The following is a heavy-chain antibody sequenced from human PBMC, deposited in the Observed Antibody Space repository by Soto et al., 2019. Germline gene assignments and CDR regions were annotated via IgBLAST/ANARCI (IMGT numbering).Heavy chain of an antibody. Sequence: GASVKVSCKASGYTFTGYYTHWVRQAPGQGLEWMGWISAYNGDTNYAQKLQGWVTMTRDTSTSTAYMELSSLRSDDTAVYYCARDKAGSWFDPWGQGTLVTVSS. J-gene: IGHJ5*02. D-gene: IGHD3-10*01. V-gene: IGHV1-2*04. CDR1: GYTFTGYY. CDR2: ISAYNGDT. CDR3: ARDKAGSWFDP.